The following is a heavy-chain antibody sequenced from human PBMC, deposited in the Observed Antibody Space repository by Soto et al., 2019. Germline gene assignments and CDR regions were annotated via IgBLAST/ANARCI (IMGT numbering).Heavy chain of an antibody. D-gene: IGHD3-3*01. V-gene: IGHV3-33*01. CDR2: IWYDGSNK. CDR1: GFTFSSYG. J-gene: IGHJ3*02. Sequence: GGSLRLSCAASGFTFSSYGMHWVRQAPGKGLEWVAVIWYDGSNKYYADSVKGRFTISRDNSKNTLYLQMNSLRAEDTAVYYCARGITIFGVANDAFDIWGQGTMVTVSS. CDR3: ARGITIFGVANDAFDI.